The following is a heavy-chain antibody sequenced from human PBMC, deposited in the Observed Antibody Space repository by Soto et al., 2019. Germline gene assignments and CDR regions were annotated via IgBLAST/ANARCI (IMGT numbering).Heavy chain of an antibody. D-gene: IGHD3-22*01. Sequence: PSETLSLTCTVSGGSISSYYWSWIRQPPGKGLEWIGYIYYSGSTNYNPSLKSRVTISVDTSKNQFSLKLSSVTAADTAVYYCARGLEWDSSGSYYFDYWGQGTLVTVSS. CDR2: IYYSGST. CDR1: GGSISSYY. CDR3: ARGLEWDSSGSYYFDY. J-gene: IGHJ4*02. V-gene: IGHV4-59*01.